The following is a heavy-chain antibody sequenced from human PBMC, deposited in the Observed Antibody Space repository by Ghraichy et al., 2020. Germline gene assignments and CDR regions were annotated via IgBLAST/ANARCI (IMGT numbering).Heavy chain of an antibody. CDR2: IYHSGST. D-gene: IGHD3-22*01. Sequence: SETLSLTCAVSGGSINSGDYSWSWIRQPPGKGLEWIGYIYHSGSTYYNPSLKSRVIISADRSKNQISLQLSSVTAADTAVYYCASAPYDDDGFYDDGFDIWGEGTMVTVSS. V-gene: IGHV4-30-2*01. J-gene: IGHJ3*02. CDR3: ASAPYDDDGFYDDGFDI. CDR1: GGSINSGDYS.